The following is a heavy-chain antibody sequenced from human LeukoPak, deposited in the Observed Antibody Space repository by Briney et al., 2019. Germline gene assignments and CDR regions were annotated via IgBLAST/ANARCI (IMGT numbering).Heavy chain of an antibody. CDR2: IYTSGST. CDR1: GGSISSYY. Sequence: SETLSLTCTVSGGSISSYYWSWIRQPAGKGLEWIGRIYTSGSTNYNPSLKSRVTMSVDTSKNQFSLKLSSVAAADTAVYYCARDKFPEWDYYDSSGYRDAFDIWGQGTMVTVSS. J-gene: IGHJ3*02. CDR3: ARDKFPEWDYYDSSGYRDAFDI. D-gene: IGHD3-22*01. V-gene: IGHV4-4*07.